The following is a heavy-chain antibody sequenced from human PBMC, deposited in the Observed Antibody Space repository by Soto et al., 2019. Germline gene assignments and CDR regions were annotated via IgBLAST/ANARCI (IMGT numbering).Heavy chain of an antibody. Sequence: EVQLLESGGGLVQPGGSLRLSCTGSGFTFSSYAMNWVRQAPGKGLECVSTISGSGGTTYYADSVKGRFTISRDNSKNTLYLQMSSLRDEHTAVYYCAKNGRAAAMYNWFDPWGQGTLVTVSS. CDR1: GFTFSSYA. V-gene: IGHV3-23*01. J-gene: IGHJ5*02. CDR3: AKNGRAAAMYNWFDP. CDR2: ISGSGGTT. D-gene: IGHD6-13*01.